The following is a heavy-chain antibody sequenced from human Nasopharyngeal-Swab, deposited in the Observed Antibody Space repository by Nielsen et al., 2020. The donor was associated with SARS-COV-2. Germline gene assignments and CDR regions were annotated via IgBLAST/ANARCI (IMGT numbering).Heavy chain of an antibody. D-gene: IGHD3-10*01. V-gene: IGHV3-23*01. CDR1: GSAFSSYA. CDR2: ISGSGGST. Sequence: GESLKISCAASGSAFSSYAMRWVRQAPGKGLEWVSAISGSGGSTYYADSVKGRFTISRDNSKNTLYLQMNSLRAEDTAVYYCAKDGVYGSGSYSWFDPWGQGTLVTVSS. CDR3: AKDGVYGSGSYSWFDP. J-gene: IGHJ5*02.